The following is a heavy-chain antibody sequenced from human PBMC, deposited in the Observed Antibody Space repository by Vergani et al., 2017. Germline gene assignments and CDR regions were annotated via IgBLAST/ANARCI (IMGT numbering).Heavy chain of an antibody. CDR1: GFTFSSYS. J-gene: IGHJ6*03. Sequence: EVQLVESGGGLVQPGGSLRLSCAASGFTFSSYSINWVRQAPGKGLEWVSSISSSSSYIYYADSVKGRFTISRDNAKNSLYLQMNSLRAEDTAVYYCARDPRLRXLHPSPYYYYYMDVWGKGTTVTVSS. D-gene: IGHD4-17*01. CDR2: ISSSSSYI. V-gene: IGHV3-21*01. CDR3: ARDPRLRXLHPSPYYYYYMDV.